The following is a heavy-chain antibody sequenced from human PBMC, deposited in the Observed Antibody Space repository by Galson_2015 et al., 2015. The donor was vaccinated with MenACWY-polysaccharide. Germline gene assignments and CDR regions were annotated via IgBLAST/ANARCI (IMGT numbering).Heavy chain of an antibody. D-gene: IGHD1-26*01. CDR3: VRLLGGVSFDS. J-gene: IGHJ4*02. Sequence: PALVKPTQTLSLTCTFSGFSVTATGVGVGWIRQPPGKAPEWLARIYWDGDKRFSPSLGARLTITKDTSRDQVVLTTTDMDPVDTATYYCVRLLGGVSFDSWGQGTL. V-gene: IGHV2-5*02. CDR1: GFSVTATGVG. CDR2: IYWDGDK.